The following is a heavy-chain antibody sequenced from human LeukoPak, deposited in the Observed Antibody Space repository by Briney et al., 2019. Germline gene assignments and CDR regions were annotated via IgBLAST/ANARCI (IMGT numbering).Heavy chain of an antibody. CDR3: ARAFTVTTWLDY. Sequence: TSETLSLTCTVSGDSINNNNYYWGWIRQPPGKGLEWIGYIYYSGSTNYNPSLKSRVTISVDTSKNQFSLKLSSVTAADTAVYYCARAFTVTTWLDYWGQGTLVTVSS. J-gene: IGHJ4*02. CDR1: GDSINNNNYY. V-gene: IGHV4-61*05. CDR2: IYYSGST. D-gene: IGHD4-17*01.